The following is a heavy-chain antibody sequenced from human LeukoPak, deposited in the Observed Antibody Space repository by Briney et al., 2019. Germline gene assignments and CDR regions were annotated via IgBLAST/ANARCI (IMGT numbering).Heavy chain of an antibody. Sequence: GGSLRLSCAASGFTISSYSMNWVRQAPGKGLEWVSSISSSSSYIYYADSVKGRFTISRDNAKNSLYLQLNSLRAEDTAVYYCARDLIGLAATDYFDYWGQGTLVTVSS. V-gene: IGHV3-21*01. J-gene: IGHJ4*02. D-gene: IGHD6-13*01. CDR1: GFTISSYS. CDR2: ISSSSSYI. CDR3: ARDLIGLAATDYFDY.